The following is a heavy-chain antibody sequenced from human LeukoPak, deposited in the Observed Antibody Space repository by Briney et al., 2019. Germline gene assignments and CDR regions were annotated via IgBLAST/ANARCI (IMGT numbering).Heavy chain of an antibody. Sequence: SETLSLTCADYGGSFSGYYWSWIRQPPGKGLEWIGEINHSGSTNYNPSLKSRVTISVDTSKNQFSLKLSSVTAADTAVYYCARAGLRFSHWGQGTLVTVSS. CDR1: GGSFSGYY. CDR2: INHSGST. J-gene: IGHJ4*02. V-gene: IGHV4-34*01. CDR3: ARAGLRFSH. D-gene: IGHD3-3*01.